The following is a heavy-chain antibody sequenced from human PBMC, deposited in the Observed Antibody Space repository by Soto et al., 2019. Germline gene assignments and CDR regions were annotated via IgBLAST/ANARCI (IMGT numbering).Heavy chain of an antibody. Sequence: QVYLQESGPGLVKPSGTLSLTCAVSGASVSTPYWWTWVRQPPGKDLEWIGDVYHTGGNNYNPSLMSRVTISLDKSKNQFSLDMISVTAADTAIYSWAYSTGLYRLDVWGQGTMVIVSS. CDR1: GASVSTPYW. J-gene: IGHJ3*01. D-gene: IGHD4-4*01. CDR2: VYHTGGN. V-gene: IGHV4-4*02. CDR3: AYSTGLYRLDV.